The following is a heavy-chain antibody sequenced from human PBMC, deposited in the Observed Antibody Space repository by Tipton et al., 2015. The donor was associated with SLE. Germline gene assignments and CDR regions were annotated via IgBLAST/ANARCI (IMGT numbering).Heavy chain of an antibody. J-gene: IGHJ4*02. CDR2: ISGGGGST. CDR1: GFTFSSYA. V-gene: IGHV3-23*01. Sequence: SLRLSCATSGFTFSSYALSWVRRAPGKGLEWVSGISGGGGSTYYADFVKGRPSISIDKSKKTLFLQMNSLRVDDTATYYCAKFENTTDFYLDSWGQGTLVSVSS. CDR3: AKFENTTDFYLDS. D-gene: IGHD2/OR15-2a*01.